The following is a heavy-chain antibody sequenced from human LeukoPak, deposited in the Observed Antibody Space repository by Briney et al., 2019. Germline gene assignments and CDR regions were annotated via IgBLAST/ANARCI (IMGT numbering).Heavy chain of an antibody. Sequence: PGRSLRLSCAASGFTFDDYAMHWVRQAPGKGLEWVSGISWNSGSIGYADSVKGRFTISRDNAKNSLYLQMNSLRAEDTALYYCAKGDYYDSSGSIYFQHWGQGTLVTVSS. CDR2: ISWNSGSI. CDR3: AKGDYYDSSGSIYFQH. CDR1: GFTFDDYA. D-gene: IGHD3-22*01. J-gene: IGHJ1*01. V-gene: IGHV3-9*01.